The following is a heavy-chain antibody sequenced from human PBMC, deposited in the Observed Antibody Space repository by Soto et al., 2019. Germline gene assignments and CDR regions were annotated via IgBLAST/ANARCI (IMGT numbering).Heavy chain of an antibody. Sequence: GGSLRLSCAASGFTFSSYWMSWVRQAPGKGLEWVANIKQDGSEKYYVDSVKGRFTISRDNAKNSLYLQMNSLRAEDTAVYYCAREGGDYDSSGYYYYGYAFDIWGQGTMVTVSS. V-gene: IGHV3-7*01. D-gene: IGHD3-22*01. J-gene: IGHJ3*02. CDR1: GFTFSSYW. CDR2: IKQDGSEK. CDR3: AREGGDYDSSGYYYYGYAFDI.